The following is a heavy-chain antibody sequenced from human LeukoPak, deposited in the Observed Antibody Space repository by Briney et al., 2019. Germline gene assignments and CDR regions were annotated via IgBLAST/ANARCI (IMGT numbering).Heavy chain of an antibody. Sequence: SETLSLTCAVYGGSFSGYYWSWIRQPPGKGLEWIGEINHSGSTNYNPSLKSRVTISVDTSKNQFSLELSSVTAADTAVYYCAREGAHYFDYWGQGTLVTVSS. D-gene: IGHD3-16*01. V-gene: IGHV4-34*01. J-gene: IGHJ4*02. CDR1: GGSFSGYY. CDR2: INHSGST. CDR3: AREGAHYFDY.